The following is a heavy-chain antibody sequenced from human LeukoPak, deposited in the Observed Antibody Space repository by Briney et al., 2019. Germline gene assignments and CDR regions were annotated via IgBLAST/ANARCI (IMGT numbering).Heavy chain of an antibody. CDR2: TYYRSKWYN. CDR1: GDSVSSNSAA. Sequence: PSQTLSLTCDISGDSVSSNSAAWNWIRQSPLRGLEWLGRTYYRSKWYNDYAVSVKSRITINPDTSKNQFSLQLNSVTPEDTAVYYCARGARYCSGGSCYALDYWGQGTLVTVSS. J-gene: IGHJ4*02. CDR3: ARGARYCSGGSCYALDY. V-gene: IGHV6-1*01. D-gene: IGHD2-15*01.